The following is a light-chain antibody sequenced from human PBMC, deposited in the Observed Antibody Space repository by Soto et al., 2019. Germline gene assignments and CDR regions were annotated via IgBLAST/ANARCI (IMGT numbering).Light chain of an antibody. J-gene: IGKJ3*01. Sequence: DIQMTQSPSTLSASVGDRVTITCRVSQSINSWLAWYQQKPGKAPNLLIYKTSDLETGVPSRFSGSGSGTEFTLTINSLQPDDFATYYCKQYNSYAIFTFGPGTKVDIK. CDR3: KQYNSYAIFT. CDR1: QSINSW. V-gene: IGKV1-5*03. CDR2: KTS.